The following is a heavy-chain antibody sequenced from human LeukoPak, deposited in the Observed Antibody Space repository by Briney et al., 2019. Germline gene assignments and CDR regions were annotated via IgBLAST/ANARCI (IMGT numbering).Heavy chain of an antibody. J-gene: IGHJ6*03. CDR1: GFTFSSYS. V-gene: IGHV3-48*01. CDR3: ARAPALRFLEYYFYYMDV. Sequence: PGGSLRLSCAASGFTFSSYSMNWVRQAPGKGLEWVSFISSSSRSIYYADSVKGRFTISRDNAKTSLYLQMNSLRAEDTAVYYCARAPALRFLEYYFYYMDVWGKGTTVTVSS. D-gene: IGHD3-3*01. CDR2: ISSSSRSI.